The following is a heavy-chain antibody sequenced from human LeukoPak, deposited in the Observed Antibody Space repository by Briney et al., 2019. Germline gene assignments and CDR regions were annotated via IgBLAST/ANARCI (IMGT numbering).Heavy chain of an antibody. J-gene: IGHJ4*02. CDR1: GYTFTSYG. V-gene: IGHV1-18*01. Sequence: ASVKVSRKASGYTFTSYGISWVRQAPGQGLEWMGWISAYNGNTNYAQKLQGRVTMTTDTSTSTAYMELRSLRSDDTAVYYCARVRSTSCYAPTDYWGQGTLVTVSS. D-gene: IGHD2-2*01. CDR2: ISAYNGNT. CDR3: ARVRSTSCYAPTDY.